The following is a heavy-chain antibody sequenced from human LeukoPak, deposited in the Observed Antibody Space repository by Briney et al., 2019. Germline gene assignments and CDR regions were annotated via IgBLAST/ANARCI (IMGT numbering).Heavy chain of an antibody. Sequence: GESLKSPSKGSGYSSTSYWNVWVRQMPGKGLEWMGRIDPSDSYTYYSPSFQGHVTISADKSISTAYLQWRSLKASDTAMYYCARRNPPVVSGWHFDFDIWGQGTMVTVSS. CDR1: GYSSTSYW. J-gene: IGHJ3*02. CDR3: ARRNPPVVSGWHFDFDI. CDR2: IDPSDSYT. V-gene: IGHV5-10-1*01. D-gene: IGHD4-23*01.